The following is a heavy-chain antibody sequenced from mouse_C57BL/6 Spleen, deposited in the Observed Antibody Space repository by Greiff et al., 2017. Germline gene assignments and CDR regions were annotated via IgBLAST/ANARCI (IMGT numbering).Heavy chain of an antibody. Sequence: EVQLQQSGPELVKPGASVKISCKASGYTFTDYYMNWVKQSHGKSLEWIGDINPNNGGTSYNQKFKGKATLTVDKSSSTAYMELRSLTSEDSAVYYCASWYYGSIYYFHYWGQGTPPTVSS. CDR2: INPNNGGT. V-gene: IGHV1-26*01. CDR1: GYTFTDYY. CDR3: ASWYYGSIYYFHY. J-gene: IGHJ2*01. D-gene: IGHD1-1*01.